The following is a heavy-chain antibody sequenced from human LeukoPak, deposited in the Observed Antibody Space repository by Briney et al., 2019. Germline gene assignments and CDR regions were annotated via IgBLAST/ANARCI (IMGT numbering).Heavy chain of an antibody. CDR3: AKTWSGDSRDAFDL. V-gene: IGHV3-23*01. CDR1: GFTFSNYA. J-gene: IGHJ3*01. CDR2: ISRGSGVST. D-gene: IGHD3-3*01. Sequence: AGGSLRLSCAASGFTFSNYAMTWVRQAPEKGLERVSAISRGSGVSTYYADSVKGRFTISRDNSMNTLYLHMNSLRADDTATYYCAKTWSGDSRDAFDLWGRGTMVTVPS.